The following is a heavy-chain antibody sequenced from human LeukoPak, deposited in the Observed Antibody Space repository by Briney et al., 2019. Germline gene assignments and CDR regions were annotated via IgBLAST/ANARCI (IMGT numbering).Heavy chain of an antibody. Sequence: ASVKVSCKASGYTFTSYGISWVRQAPGQGLEWMGGIIPIFGTANYAQKFQGRVTITADESTSTAYMELSSLRSEDTAVYYCAGIGMVAPFDYWGQGTLVTVSS. D-gene: IGHD2-8*01. CDR1: GYTFTSYG. V-gene: IGHV1-69*13. CDR2: IIPIFGTA. CDR3: AGIGMVAPFDY. J-gene: IGHJ4*02.